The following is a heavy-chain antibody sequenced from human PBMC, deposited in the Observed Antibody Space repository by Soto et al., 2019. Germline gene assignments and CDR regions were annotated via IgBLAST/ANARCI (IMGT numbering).Heavy chain of an antibody. CDR3: ARGYFDSGHGYDL. CDR2: IFTRDSET. J-gene: IGHJ5*02. CDR1: GHLFNNHW. D-gene: IGHD3-10*01. Sequence: GESLKISCKGPGHLFNNHWIGWVRQTPGKGLEWMGLIFTRDSETKTSPSFQGHVSFSVDNSINTAYLQWTSLKTTDTGIYFCARGYFDSGHGYDLWGQGTQVTVSS. V-gene: IGHV5-51*01.